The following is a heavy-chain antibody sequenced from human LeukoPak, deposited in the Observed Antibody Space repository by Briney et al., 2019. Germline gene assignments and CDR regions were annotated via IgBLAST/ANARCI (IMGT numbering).Heavy chain of an antibody. CDR2: ISSSGDTV. J-gene: IGHJ4*02. V-gene: IGHV3-48*03. CDR1: GFTFSSYE. CDR3: ARDGSFTSGSYFDS. D-gene: IGHD6-19*01. Sequence: GGSLRLSCVASGFTFSSYEMNWVRKAPGKGPEWVSYISSSGDTVFYGYSLKGRFTISRDNARNSVYLQMNNLRVEDTAVYYCARDGSFTSGSYFDSWGRGTLVTVSS.